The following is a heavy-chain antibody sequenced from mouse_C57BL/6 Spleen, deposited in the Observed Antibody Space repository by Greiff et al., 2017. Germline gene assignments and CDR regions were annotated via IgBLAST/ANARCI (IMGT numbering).Heavy chain of an antibody. CDR3: ERHAYSNPWFAY. V-gene: IGHV5-2*01. Sequence: DVKLVESGGGLVQPGESLKLSCESNEYEFPSHDMSWVRTTPEKRLELVAAINSDGGSTYYPDTMERRIIISRDNTKKTLYLQMSSLRSEDTALYYCERHAYSNPWFAYWGQGTLVTVSA. J-gene: IGHJ3*01. CDR1: EYEFPSHD. CDR2: INSDGGST. D-gene: IGHD2-5*01.